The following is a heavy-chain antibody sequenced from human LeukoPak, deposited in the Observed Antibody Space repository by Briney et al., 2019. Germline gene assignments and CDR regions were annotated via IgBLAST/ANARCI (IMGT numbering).Heavy chain of an antibody. CDR2: IDYSGST. CDR1: GGSISTFY. Sequence: SETLSLTCTVSGGSISTFYWSWILQPPGKGLEWIGYIDYSGSTNYNPSLKSRVIISVDTSNNQFSLKLSSVTAADTAVYYCARGGRGYSYEIDYWGQGTLVTVSS. D-gene: IGHD5-18*01. CDR3: ARGGRGYSYEIDY. V-gene: IGHV4-59*01. J-gene: IGHJ4*02.